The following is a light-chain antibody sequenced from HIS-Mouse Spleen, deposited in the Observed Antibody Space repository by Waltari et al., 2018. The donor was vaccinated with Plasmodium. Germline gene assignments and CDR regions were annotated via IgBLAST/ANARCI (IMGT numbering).Light chain of an antibody. V-gene: IGKV1-39*01. Sequence: DIQMTQSPSSLSASVGERVTITCRASQRISNYLNWYQQKPGKAPKFLIYAASTLQSGVPSRFSGSGSGTDFTLTISSLQPEDFATYYCQQSYSTWTFGQGTKVEIK. CDR3: QQSYSTWT. J-gene: IGKJ1*01. CDR1: QRISNY. CDR2: AAS.